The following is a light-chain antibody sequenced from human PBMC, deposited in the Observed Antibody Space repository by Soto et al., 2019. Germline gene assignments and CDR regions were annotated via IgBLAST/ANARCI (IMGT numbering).Light chain of an antibody. Sequence: EIVLTQSPGTLSLSPGERATLSCRASQSVNSRLAWYQHKPGQAPRLLISGASSRATGIPDRFSGSGSATDFTLTISRLEPEDFALYYCQHYGRSPITFXQGTRLEIK. V-gene: IGKV3-20*01. J-gene: IGKJ5*01. CDR2: GAS. CDR3: QHYGRSPIT. CDR1: QSVNSR.